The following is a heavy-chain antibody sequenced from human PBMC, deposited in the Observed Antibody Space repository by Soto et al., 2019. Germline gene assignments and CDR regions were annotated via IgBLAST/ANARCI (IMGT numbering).Heavy chain of an antibody. V-gene: IGHV3-74*01. D-gene: IGHD2-15*01. Sequence: EVQLVESGGGLVQPGGSLRLSCAASGFTFSSSWMHWVRQAPGKGLVWVSRINSDGSSTSYADSVKGRFTISRDNVKNTLFLQMNSLRAEDTALFYCARGIFCSRGSCYSGGHWFDPWGQGTLVTVYS. CDR3: ARGIFCSRGSCYSGGHWFDP. J-gene: IGHJ5*02. CDR2: INSDGSST. CDR1: GFTFSSSW.